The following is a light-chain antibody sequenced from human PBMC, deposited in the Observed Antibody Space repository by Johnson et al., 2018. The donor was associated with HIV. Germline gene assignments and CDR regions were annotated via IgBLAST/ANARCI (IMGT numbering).Light chain of an antibody. CDR2: DNN. Sequence: QSVLTQPPSVSAAPGQKVTISCSGSSSNIGNNYVSWYQQLPGTAPKLLIYDNNKRPSGIPDRFSGSKSGTSATLGITGLQTGDEADYYCGTWDSSLSAGNVLVTGTKVPVL. J-gene: IGLJ1*01. CDR3: GTWDSSLSAGNV. CDR1: SSNIGNNY. V-gene: IGLV1-51*01.